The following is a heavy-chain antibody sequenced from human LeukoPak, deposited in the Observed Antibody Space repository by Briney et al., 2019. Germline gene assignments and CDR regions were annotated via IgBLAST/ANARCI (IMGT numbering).Heavy chain of an antibody. Sequence: GGSLRLCCAASGFTFRTYWMSWVRQAPGKGLEWVANIHQDGSEKYYVDSVKGRFTISRDNAKNSLYLQMNSLRVEDTAVYYCARGDDFSGDYWGQGTLVTVSS. D-gene: IGHD2-21*02. V-gene: IGHV3-7*04. CDR2: IHQDGSEK. J-gene: IGHJ4*02. CDR1: GFTFRTYW. CDR3: ARGDDFSGDY.